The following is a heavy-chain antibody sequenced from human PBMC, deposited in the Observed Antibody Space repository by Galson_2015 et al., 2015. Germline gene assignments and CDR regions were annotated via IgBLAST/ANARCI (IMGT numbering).Heavy chain of an antibody. CDR2: IYHSGST. V-gene: IGHV4-4*02. Sequence: LSLTCAVSGGSITSSNWWTWVRQPPGKGLEWIGEIYHSGSTNYNPSLKDRVTISVDKSKNQFSLKLTSVTAADTAVYYCARVGAVSNTNDYWGQGTLVTVSS. CDR3: ARVGAVSNTNDY. D-gene: IGHD6-19*01. CDR1: GGSITSSNW. J-gene: IGHJ4*02.